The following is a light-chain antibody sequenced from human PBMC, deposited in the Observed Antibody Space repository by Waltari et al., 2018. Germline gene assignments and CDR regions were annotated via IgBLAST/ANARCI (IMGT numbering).Light chain of an antibody. CDR1: QSVSSY. CDR2: DAS. Sequence: EIVLTQSPATLSLSPGERATLSCRASQSVSSYLAWYQQKPGQAPRLLIYDASNSATGIPARFSGSGSGTDFTLTISSLEPEDFAVYYCQQRRPRITFGQGTRLEIK. J-gene: IGKJ5*01. CDR3: QQRRPRIT. V-gene: IGKV3-11*01.